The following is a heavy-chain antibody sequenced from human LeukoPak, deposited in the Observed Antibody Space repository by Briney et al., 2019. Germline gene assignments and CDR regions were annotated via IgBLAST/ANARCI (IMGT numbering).Heavy chain of an antibody. CDR2: ISWDGGKI. CDR1: GFTFDDYA. Sequence: GGSLRLSCAASGFTFDDYAMHWVRQAPGKGLEWVSLISWDGGKISYADSVKGRFTISRDNSKNSLYLQMNSLRGEDTALYYCAKDTVSSGWRGGPDYWGQGTLVTVSS. J-gene: IGHJ4*02. V-gene: IGHV3-43D*03. CDR3: AKDTVSSGWRGGPDY. D-gene: IGHD6-19*01.